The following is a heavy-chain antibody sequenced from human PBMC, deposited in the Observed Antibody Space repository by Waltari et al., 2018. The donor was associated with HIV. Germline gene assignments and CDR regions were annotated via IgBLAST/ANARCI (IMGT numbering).Heavy chain of an antibody. D-gene: IGHD3-10*01. J-gene: IGHJ4*02. Sequence: QVQLVESGGGVVRPGRSLRLPCAASGFIFSDFAMHWVRQAPGNGLEWVGIISHDGSKKSYADSVKGRFTISRDNSKNTLFLQMNSLTTEDTAVYYCARDSYDSGTYGLIDYWGQGTLVTVSS. V-gene: IGHV3-30*03. CDR3: ARDSYDSGTYGLIDY. CDR1: GFIFSDFA. CDR2: ISHDGSKK.